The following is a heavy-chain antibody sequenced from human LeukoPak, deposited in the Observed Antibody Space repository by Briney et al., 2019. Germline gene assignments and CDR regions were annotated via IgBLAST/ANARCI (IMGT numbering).Heavy chain of an antibody. CDR1: GFTFSDYY. Sequence: TGGSLRLSCAASGFTFSDYYMSWIRQAPGKGLEWVSYISSSGSTIYYAASVKGRFTISRDSAKNSLYLQMNSLRAEDTAVYYCASPGLMTTAGPIDYWGQGTLVTVSS. CDR3: ASPGLMTTAGPIDY. J-gene: IGHJ4*02. CDR2: ISSSGSTI. D-gene: IGHD4-11*01. V-gene: IGHV3-11*04.